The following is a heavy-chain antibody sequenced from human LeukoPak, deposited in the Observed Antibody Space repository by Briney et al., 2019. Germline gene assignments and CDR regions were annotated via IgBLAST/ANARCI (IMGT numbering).Heavy chain of an antibody. CDR3: AKVTDSSGYFPSDY. CDR2: IWYDGSNK. D-gene: IGHD3-22*01. Sequence: PGGSLRLSCAASGFTFSSYAMHWVRHAPGKGLEWVAVIWYDGSNKYYADSVKGRSTISRDNSKNTLYLQMNSLRADDTAVYCCAKVTDSSGYFPSDYWGQGTLVTVS. V-gene: IGHV3-33*06. J-gene: IGHJ4*02. CDR1: GFTFSSYA.